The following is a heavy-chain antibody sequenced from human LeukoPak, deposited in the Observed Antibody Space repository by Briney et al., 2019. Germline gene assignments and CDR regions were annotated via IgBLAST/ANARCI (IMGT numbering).Heavy chain of an antibody. CDR2: INHSGST. CDR1: GGSFSGYY. CDR3: ARGRSVRFLEWFSSDY. J-gene: IGHJ4*02. D-gene: IGHD3-3*01. V-gene: IGHV4-34*01. Sequence: PSETLSLTCAVYGGSFSGYYWSWIRQLPGKGLEWIGEINHSGSTNYNPSLKSRVTISVDTSKNQFSLKLSPVTAADTAVYYCARGRSVRFLEWFSSDYWGQGTLVTVSS.